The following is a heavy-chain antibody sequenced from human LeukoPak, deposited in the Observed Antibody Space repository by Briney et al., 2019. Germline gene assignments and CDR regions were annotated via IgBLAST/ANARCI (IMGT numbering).Heavy chain of an antibody. V-gene: IGHV1-69*13. CDR2: IIPIFGTA. D-gene: IGHD6-6*01. Sequence: ASVKVSCKASGYTFTSYAISWVRQAPGQGLEWMGGIIPIFGTANYAQKFQGRVTITADESTSTAYMELSSLRSEDTAVYYCASLGLYSSYLNNWFDPWGQGTLVTVSS. CDR3: ASLGLYSSYLNNWFDP. CDR1: GYTFTSYA. J-gene: IGHJ5*02.